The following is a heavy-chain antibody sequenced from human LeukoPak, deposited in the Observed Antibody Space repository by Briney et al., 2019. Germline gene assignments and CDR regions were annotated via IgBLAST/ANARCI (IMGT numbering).Heavy chain of an antibody. CDR1: GFTFSSYA. Sequence: GGSLRLSCSASGFTFSSYAMHWVRQAPGKGLEYVSAVSSNGGITYYADSVKGRFTISRDNSKNTLYLQMNSLRAEDTAVYYCARNRVLGVVIPYYFDYWGQGTLVTVSS. CDR3: ARNRVLGVVIPYYFDY. J-gene: IGHJ4*02. V-gene: IGHV3-64*04. CDR2: VSSNGGIT. D-gene: IGHD3-3*01.